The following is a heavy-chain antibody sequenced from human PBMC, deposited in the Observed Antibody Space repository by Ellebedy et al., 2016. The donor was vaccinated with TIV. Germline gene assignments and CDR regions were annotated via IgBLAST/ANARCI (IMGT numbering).Heavy chain of an antibody. J-gene: IGHJ5*02. V-gene: IGHV4-59*12. Sequence: SEPLSLTCTVSGGSISSYYWSWIRQPPGKGLEWIGYIYYSGSTNYNPSLKSRVTISVDTSKNQFSLKLTSVTAADTAVYFCARGPTVTRYNWFYPWGQGTLVTVSS. CDR2: IYYSGST. CDR3: ARGPTVTRYNWFYP. D-gene: IGHD4-17*01. CDR1: GGSISSYY.